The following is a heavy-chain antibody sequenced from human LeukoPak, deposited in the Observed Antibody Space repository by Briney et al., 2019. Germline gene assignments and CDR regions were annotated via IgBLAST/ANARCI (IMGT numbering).Heavy chain of an antibody. CDR2: INPNSDGT. V-gene: IGHV1-2*02. Sequence: GASVKVSCKASGYTFTGYYMHWMRQTPGQALEWMGWINPNSDGTNYAQKFQGRVTMTRDTSISTAYMELSRLRSDDTAVYYCGRAADHYYFDYWGQGTLVTVSS. D-gene: IGHD2-2*01. CDR3: GRAADHYYFDY. J-gene: IGHJ4*02. CDR1: GYTFTGYY.